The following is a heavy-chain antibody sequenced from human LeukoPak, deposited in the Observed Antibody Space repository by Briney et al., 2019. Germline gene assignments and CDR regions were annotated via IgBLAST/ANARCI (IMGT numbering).Heavy chain of an antibody. D-gene: IGHD3-9*01. Sequence: LETLSLTCTVSGGSISYYYWTWIRQSPGKGLEWIGQIYYTGSTYYNPSLKRRVTISVDTSRNQFSLNLTSVTAADTAVYYCARGGTYNDILSFDPWGQGTLVTVSS. V-gene: IGHV4-59*01. J-gene: IGHJ5*02. CDR3: ARGGTYNDILSFDP. CDR2: IYYTGST. CDR1: GGSISYYY.